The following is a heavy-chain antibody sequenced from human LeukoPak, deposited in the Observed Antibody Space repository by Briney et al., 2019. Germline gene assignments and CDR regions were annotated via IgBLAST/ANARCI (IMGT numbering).Heavy chain of an antibody. CDR3: ATQEKNSDY. J-gene: IGHJ4*02. CDR2: INHSGST. CDR1: GGSFSGYY. Sequence: PSETLSLTCAVYGGSFSGYYWSWIRQPPGKGLEWIGEINHSGSTNYNPSLKSRVTISVDTSKNQFSLKLSSVTAADTAVYYCATQEKNSDYWGQGTLVTVSS. V-gene: IGHV4-34*01.